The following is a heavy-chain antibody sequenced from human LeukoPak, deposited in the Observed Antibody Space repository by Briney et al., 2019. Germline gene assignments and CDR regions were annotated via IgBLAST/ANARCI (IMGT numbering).Heavy chain of an antibody. CDR3: VKSGYNRFDY. CDR2: ISWNSGSI. J-gene: IGHJ4*02. V-gene: IGHV3-9*01. D-gene: IGHD5-24*01. Sequence: GGSLRLSCAASGFTFDDYAMHWVRQAPGKGLEWVSGISWNSGSIGYADSVKGRFTISRDTSKNTLYLQMNSLRAEDTAVYFCVKSGYNRFDYWGQGTLVTVSS. CDR1: GFTFDDYA.